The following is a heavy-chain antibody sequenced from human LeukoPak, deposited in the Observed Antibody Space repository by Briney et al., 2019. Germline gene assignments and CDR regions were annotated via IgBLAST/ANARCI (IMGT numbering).Heavy chain of an antibody. J-gene: IGHJ4*02. D-gene: IGHD6-19*01. CDR1: GFTFDDYA. CDR3: ANQQWLVRGLDY. CDR2: ISGSGGST. V-gene: IGHV3-23*01. Sequence: PGGSLRLSCAASGFTFDDYAMHWVRQAPGKGLEWVSAISGSGGSTYYADSVKGRFTISRDNSKNTLYLQMNSLRAEDTAVYYCANQQWLVRGLDYWGQGTLVTVSS.